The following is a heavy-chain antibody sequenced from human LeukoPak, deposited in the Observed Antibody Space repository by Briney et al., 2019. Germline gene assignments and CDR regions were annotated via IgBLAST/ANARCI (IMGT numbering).Heavy chain of an antibody. CDR3: ARGRFGPLITMVRGVFDY. CDR2: INAGNGNT. D-gene: IGHD3-10*01. Sequence: ASVKVSCKASGYTFTSYAMHWVRQAPGQSLEWMGWINAGNGNTKYSQKFQGRVTITRDTSASTAYMELSSLGSEDTAVYYCARGRFGPLITMVRGVFDYWPGNPGHRLL. J-gene: IGHJ4*02. CDR1: GYTFTSYA. V-gene: IGHV1-3*01.